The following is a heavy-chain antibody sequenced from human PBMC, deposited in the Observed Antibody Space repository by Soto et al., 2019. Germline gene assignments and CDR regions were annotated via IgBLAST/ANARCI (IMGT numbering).Heavy chain of an antibody. Sequence: EVQLLESGGGLVQPGGSLRLSCAASGFTFSSYAMSWVRQAPGKGLEWVSAISGSGGSTYYADSVKGRFTISRDSSKNTLYLQMNSLRAEDTAVYYCAKDPLHQLLRAEYFQHWGQGTLVTVSS. CDR2: ISGSGGST. CDR3: AKDPLHQLLRAEYFQH. J-gene: IGHJ1*01. V-gene: IGHV3-23*01. CDR1: GFTFSSYA. D-gene: IGHD2-2*01.